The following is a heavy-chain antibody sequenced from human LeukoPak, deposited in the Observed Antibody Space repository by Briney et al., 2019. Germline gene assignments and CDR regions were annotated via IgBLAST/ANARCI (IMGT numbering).Heavy chain of an antibody. J-gene: IGHJ4*02. CDR3: TRGAFFDTFDY. V-gene: IGHV3-15*01. D-gene: IGHD5-18*01. CDR1: GLTFSNAW. Sequence: GGSLRLSCAASGLTFSNAWTSWVRQAPGKGLEWVGRIKSKTDGGTTDYAAPVKGRFTISRDDSKNTLYLQMNSLKTEDTAVYYCTRGAFFDTFDYWGQGTLVTVSS. CDR2: IKSKTDGGTT.